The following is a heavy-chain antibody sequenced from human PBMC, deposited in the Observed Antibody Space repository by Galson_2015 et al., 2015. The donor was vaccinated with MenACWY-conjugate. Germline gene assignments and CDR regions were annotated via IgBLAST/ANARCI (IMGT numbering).Heavy chain of an antibody. CDR2: ISTGSTYI. D-gene: IGHD3-10*01. CDR1: GFTFSDYY. V-gene: IGHV3-11*03. CDR3: ARKEGRGTGVFHGMDV. Sequence: SLRLSCAASGFTFSDYYMSWIRQAPGKGLEWVSYISTGSTYISYADSVKGRFTISRDNAESSLYLQTHSLRADDTAVYYCARKEGRGTGVFHGMDVWGQGTTVTVSS. J-gene: IGHJ6*02.